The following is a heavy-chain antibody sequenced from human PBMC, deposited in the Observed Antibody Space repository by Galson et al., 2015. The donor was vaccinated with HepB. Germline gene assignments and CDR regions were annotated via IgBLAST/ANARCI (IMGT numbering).Heavy chain of an antibody. J-gene: IGHJ5*02. V-gene: IGHV1-46*01. CDR3: ARGGAWVTPGTRFDP. D-gene: IGHD2-21*02. CDR2: INPSGGST. Sequence: SVKVSCKASGYKFTSYYMHWVRQAPGQGLEWMGIINPSGGSTSYAQKFQGRVTMTRDTSTSTVYMELSSLRSEDTAVYYCARGGAWVTPGTRFDPWGQGTLVTVSS. CDR1: GYKFTSYY.